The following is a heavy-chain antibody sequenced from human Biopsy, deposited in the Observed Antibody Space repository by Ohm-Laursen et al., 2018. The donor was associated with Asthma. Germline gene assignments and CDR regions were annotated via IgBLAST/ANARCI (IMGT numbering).Heavy chain of an antibody. D-gene: IGHD1-1*01. V-gene: IGHV4-39*01. CDR1: ADSISSNNFY. CDR2: ISYTGST. CDR3: ARHSGNYCAQLNY. Sequence: GTLSLTCPVSADSISSNNFYWGWIRQPPGKGLEWIATISYTGSTYYNPSLKSCVTISVDTSKNQFSLKLSSVTAADTAVYYCARHSGNYCAQLNYWGQGTLVTVSS. J-gene: IGHJ4*02.